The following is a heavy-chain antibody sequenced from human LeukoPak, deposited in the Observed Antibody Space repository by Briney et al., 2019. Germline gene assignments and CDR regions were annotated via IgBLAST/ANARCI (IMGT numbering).Heavy chain of an antibody. CDR1: VGSFSGYY. D-gene: IGHD1-26*01. CDR3: ARSGSQGEAFDI. Sequence: SETLSLTCAVYVGSFSGYYWSWIRQPPGKGLEWIGEINYSGSTKYNPPLKSRVTISVDTSKNQFSLKLSSVTAADTAVYYCARSGSQGEAFDIWGQGTTVTVSS. CDR2: INYSGST. V-gene: IGHV4-34*01. J-gene: IGHJ3*02.